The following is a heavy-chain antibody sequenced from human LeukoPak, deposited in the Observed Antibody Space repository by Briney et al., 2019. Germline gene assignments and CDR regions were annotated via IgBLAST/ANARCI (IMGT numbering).Heavy chain of an antibody. V-gene: IGHV3-23*01. CDR1: GFTFSSYA. D-gene: IGHD6-6*01. Sequence: GGSLRLSCAASGFTFSSYAMSWVRQAPGKGLEWVSVISGSGGNTYYADSVKGRFTIPRDNSKNTLYLQMNSLRVDDTAVYSCAKGSHGYSSSSADYWGQGTLVTASS. J-gene: IGHJ4*02. CDR2: ISGSGGNT. CDR3: AKGSHGYSSSSADY.